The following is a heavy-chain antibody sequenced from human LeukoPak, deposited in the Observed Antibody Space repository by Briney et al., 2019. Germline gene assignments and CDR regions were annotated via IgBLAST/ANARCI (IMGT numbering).Heavy chain of an antibody. CDR1: GGTFSSYA. CDR3: ASGINYFGYFDY. Sequence: VASVKVSCKASGGTFSSYAISWVRQAPGQGLEWMGRIIPIFGTANYAQKFQGRVTITADKSTSTAYVELSSLRSEDTAVYYCASGINYFGYFDYWGQGTLVTVSS. V-gene: IGHV1-69*06. J-gene: IGHJ4*02. D-gene: IGHD3-9*01. CDR2: IIPIFGTA.